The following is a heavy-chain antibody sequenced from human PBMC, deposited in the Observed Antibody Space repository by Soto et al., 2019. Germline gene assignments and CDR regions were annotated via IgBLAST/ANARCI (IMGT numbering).Heavy chain of an antibody. Sequence: PGGSLRLSCVASGFSFSNYNINWVRQAPGKGLEWVSYITDSSSTIYYADSVKGRFTISRDNAKNSLYLQMNSLRDEDTAVYYCARDGPAGIAAAGRGMDVWGQGTTVTVSS. V-gene: IGHV3-48*02. J-gene: IGHJ6*02. D-gene: IGHD6-13*01. CDR2: ITDSSSTI. CDR1: GFSFSNYN. CDR3: ARDGPAGIAAAGRGMDV.